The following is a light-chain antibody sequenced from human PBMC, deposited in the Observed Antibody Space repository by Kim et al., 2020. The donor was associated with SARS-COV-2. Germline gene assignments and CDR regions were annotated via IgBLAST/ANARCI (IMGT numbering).Light chain of an antibody. J-gene: IGLJ1*01. CDR2: QDT. V-gene: IGLV3-1*01. Sequence: VSPGQTASITCAGDRLGDRYTSWYQQKPGQSPLLVIYQDTTRPSGIPERFSGSTSGNTATLTITGAQAMDEADYYCQAWDSSTLYVFGPGTKVTVL. CDR1: RLGDRY. CDR3: QAWDSSTLYV.